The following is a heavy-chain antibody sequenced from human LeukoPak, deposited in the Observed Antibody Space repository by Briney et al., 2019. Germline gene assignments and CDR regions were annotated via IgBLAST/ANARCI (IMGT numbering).Heavy chain of an antibody. CDR2: ISYDGSNK. V-gene: IGHV3-30*18. CDR1: GFTFSSYG. CDR3: AKDGDYYGDYFDY. J-gene: IGHJ4*02. D-gene: IGHD4-17*01. Sequence: PGRSLRLSCAASGFTFSSYGMHWVRQAPGKGLEWVAVISYDGSNKYYADSVKGRFTISRDNSKNTLYLQMNSLRAEDTAVYYCAKDGDYYGDYFDYWGQGTLVTVSS.